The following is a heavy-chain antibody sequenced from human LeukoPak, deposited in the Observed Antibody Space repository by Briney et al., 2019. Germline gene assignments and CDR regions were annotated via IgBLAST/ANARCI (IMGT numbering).Heavy chain of an antibody. V-gene: IGHV1-18*01. CDR2: ISAYNGNT. D-gene: IGHD2-15*01. J-gene: IGHJ5*02. Sequence: VASVKVSCKASGYTFTSYGIRWVRQAPGQGREWMGWISAYNGNTNYAQKLQGRVTMTTDTSTSTAYMELRSLRSDDTAVYYCARDLPTPHWFDPWGQGTLVTVSS. CDR3: ARDLPTPHWFDP. CDR1: GYTFTSYG.